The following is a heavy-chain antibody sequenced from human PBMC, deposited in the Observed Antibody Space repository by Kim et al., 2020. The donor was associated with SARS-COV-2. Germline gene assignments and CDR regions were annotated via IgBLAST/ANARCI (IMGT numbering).Heavy chain of an antibody. CDR2: ISYDGSNK. V-gene: IGHV3-33*05. Sequence: GGSLRLSCAASGFTFSSYGMHWVRQAPGKGLEWVAVISYDGSNKYYADSVKGRFTISRDNSKNTLYLQMNSLRAEDTAVYYCAREGYCISTSCPGTLPTAPYYYYGMDVWGQGTTVTVSS. CDR3: AREGYCISTSCPGTLPTAPYYYYGMDV. J-gene: IGHJ6*02. D-gene: IGHD2-2*01. CDR1: GFTFSSYG.